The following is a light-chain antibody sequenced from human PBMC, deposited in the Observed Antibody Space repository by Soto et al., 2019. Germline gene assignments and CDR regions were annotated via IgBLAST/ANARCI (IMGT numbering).Light chain of an antibody. CDR2: MGS. J-gene: IGKJ4*01. CDR1: QSLLHSNGNHY. CDR3: MQALQIPLT. V-gene: IGKV2-28*01. Sequence: DVVMTQSPLSLPFTPGEPASISCRSSQSLLHSNGNHYLDWYLQKPGQSPQLLIYMGSNRAAGVPHRVSGSGSGTAFTVKISRVEVEDVGVYYCMQALQIPLTFGGGTKVEIK.